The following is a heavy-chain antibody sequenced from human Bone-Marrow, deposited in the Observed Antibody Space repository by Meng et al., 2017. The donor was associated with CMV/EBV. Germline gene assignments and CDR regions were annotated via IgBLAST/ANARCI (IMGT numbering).Heavy chain of an antibody. J-gene: IGHJ4*02. CDR3: AKQSRSRPARLPRAFFDY. CDR1: GFTFSSYA. CDR2: ISGSGGST. Sequence: GESLKISCAASGFTFSSYAMSWVRQAPGKGLEWVSAISGSGGSTYYADSVKGRFTISRDNSKNTLYLQMNSLRTEDTAIYFCAKQSRSRPARLPRAFFDYWGQGALVTVSS. V-gene: IGHV3-23*01. D-gene: IGHD6-6*01.